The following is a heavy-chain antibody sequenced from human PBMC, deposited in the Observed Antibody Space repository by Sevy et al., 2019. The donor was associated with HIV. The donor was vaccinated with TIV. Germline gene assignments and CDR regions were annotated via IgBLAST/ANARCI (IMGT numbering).Heavy chain of an antibody. D-gene: IGHD2-15*01. V-gene: IGHV3-30*02. J-gene: IGHJ6*02. CDR1: GFTFGEYG. Sequence: GGSLRLSCAASGFTFGEYGMHWVRQAPGKGLEWVAFIRYDGSNKYYADSVKGRFTISRDNSKNTLYLQMNSLRAEDTAVYYCATSRYCSGGSCYGADYYYGMDVWGQGTTVTVSS. CDR3: ATSRYCSGGSCYGADYYYGMDV. CDR2: IRYDGSNK.